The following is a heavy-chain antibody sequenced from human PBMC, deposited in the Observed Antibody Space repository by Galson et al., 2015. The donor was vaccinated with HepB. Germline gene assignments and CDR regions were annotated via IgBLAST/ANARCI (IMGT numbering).Heavy chain of an antibody. CDR3: ARDRDQFSCSSTSCPQNVAFDI. CDR2: ISSSSSYI. D-gene: IGHD2-2*01. J-gene: IGHJ3*02. V-gene: IGHV3-21*01. Sequence: SLRLSCAASGFTFSSYSMNWVRQAPGKGLEWVSSISSSSSYIYYADSVKGRFTISRDNAKNSLYLQMNSLRAEDTAVYYCARDRDQFSCSSTSCPQNVAFDIWGQGTMVTVSS. CDR1: GFTFSSYS.